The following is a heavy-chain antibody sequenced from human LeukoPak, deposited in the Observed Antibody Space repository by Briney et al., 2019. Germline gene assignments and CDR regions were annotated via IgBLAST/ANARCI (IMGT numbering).Heavy chain of an antibody. CDR3: ARDGHYYDSSGPPPFDP. D-gene: IGHD3-22*01. J-gene: IGHJ5*02. CDR1: GFTFDDYG. V-gene: IGHV3-20*01. Sequence: PGGSLRLSCAASGFTFDDYGMSWVRQAPGKGLEWVSGINWNGGSTGYADSVKGRFTISRDNAKNSLYLQMTSLRAEDTALYHCARDGHYYDSSGPPPFDPWGQGTLVTVSS. CDR2: INWNGGST.